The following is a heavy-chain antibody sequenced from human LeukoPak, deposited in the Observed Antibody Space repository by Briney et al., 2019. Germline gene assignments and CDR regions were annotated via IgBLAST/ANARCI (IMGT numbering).Heavy chain of an antibody. D-gene: IGHD6-19*01. CDR2: INPNSGGT. CDR1: GYTFTDYY. CDR3: ARTVAGTGQIDY. Sequence: GASVKVSCKASGYTFTDYYMHWVRQAPGQGLEWMGWINPNSGGTNYAQKFQGRVTMTRDTSISTAYMGLSRLRSDDTAVYYCARTVAGTGQIDYWGQGTLVTVSS. V-gene: IGHV1-2*02. J-gene: IGHJ4*02.